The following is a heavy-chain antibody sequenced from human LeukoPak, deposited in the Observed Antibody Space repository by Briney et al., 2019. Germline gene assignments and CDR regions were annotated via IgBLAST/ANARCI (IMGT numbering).Heavy chain of an antibody. J-gene: IGHJ3*02. Sequence: PGGSLRLSCAASGFTFSSYAMSWVRQAPGKGLEWVSVIYSGGSTYYADSVKGRFTISRDNSKNTLYLQMNSLRAEDTAVYYCARDTNWSNAFDIWGQGTMVTVSS. V-gene: IGHV3-66*01. CDR2: IYSGGST. D-gene: IGHD7-27*01. CDR3: ARDTNWSNAFDI. CDR1: GFTFSSYA.